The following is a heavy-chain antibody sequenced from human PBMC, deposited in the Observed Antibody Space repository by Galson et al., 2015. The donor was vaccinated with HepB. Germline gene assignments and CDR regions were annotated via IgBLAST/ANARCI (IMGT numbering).Heavy chain of an antibody. D-gene: IGHD2-15*01. V-gene: IGHV1-18*04. Sequence: SVKVSCKASGYTFTSYGISWVRQAPGQGLEWMGWISAYNGNTNYAQKLQGRVTMTTDTSTSTAYMELRSLRSDDTAVYYCARGGVSSGAYYYYYGMDVWGQGTTVTVSS. CDR3: ARGGVSSGAYYYYYGMDV. J-gene: IGHJ6*02. CDR2: ISAYNGNT. CDR1: GYTFTSYG.